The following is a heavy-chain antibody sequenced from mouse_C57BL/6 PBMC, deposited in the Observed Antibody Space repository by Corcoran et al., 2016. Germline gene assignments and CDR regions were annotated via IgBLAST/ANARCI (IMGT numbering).Heavy chain of an antibody. J-gene: IGHJ4*01. CDR3: ARYDYDRGYAMDY. CDR1: GYTFTSYG. D-gene: IGHD2-4*01. CDR2: IYPRSGNT. Sequence: QVQLQQSGAELARPGASVKLSCTASGYTFTSYGISWVKQRTGQGLEWIGEIYPRSGNTYYNEKFKGKATLTADKSSSTAYMELRSLTSEDSAVYFWARYDYDRGYAMDYWGQGTSVTVSS. V-gene: IGHV1-81*01.